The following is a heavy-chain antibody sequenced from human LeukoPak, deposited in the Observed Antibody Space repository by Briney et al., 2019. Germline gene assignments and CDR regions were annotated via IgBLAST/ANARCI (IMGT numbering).Heavy chain of an antibody. CDR2: ICGGGGST. V-gene: IGHV3-23*01. CDR1: GFTFSTYD. Sequence: GGSLRLSCAASGFTFSTYDMSWVRQAPGKGLEWVSAICGGGGSTYYADSIKGRFTISRDNSKDTLYLQMNSLRAEDTAVYYCAKGGSGSCYDRLDYWGQGTLVTVSS. CDR3: AKGGSGSCYDRLDY. D-gene: IGHD2-15*01. J-gene: IGHJ4*02.